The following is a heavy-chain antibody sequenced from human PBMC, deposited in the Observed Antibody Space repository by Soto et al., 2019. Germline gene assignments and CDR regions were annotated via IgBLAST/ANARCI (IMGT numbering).Heavy chain of an antibody. Sequence: SVKVSIKASGGTFISYAIIWVRQAPGQGLEWMGGIIPIFGTANYAQKFQGRVTITADESTSTAYMELSSLRSEDTAVNYCARPSKGYHYVWGSYRFRFDYWGQGTLVTVSS. CDR2: IIPIFGTA. CDR3: ARPSKGYHYVWGSYRFRFDY. CDR1: GGTFISYA. V-gene: IGHV1-69*01. J-gene: IGHJ4*02. D-gene: IGHD3-16*02.